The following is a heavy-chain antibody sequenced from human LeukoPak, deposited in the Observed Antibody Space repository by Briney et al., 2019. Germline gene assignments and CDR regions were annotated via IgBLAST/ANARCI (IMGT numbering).Heavy chain of an antibody. CDR3: AKDHRGYFDWAYYFDY. D-gene: IGHD3-9*01. CDR2: ISWNSGSI. Sequence: GGSLRLSCAASGFTFDDYAMHWVRQAPGKGLEWVSGISWNSGSIGYADSVKGRFTISRDNAKNSLYLQMNSLRAEDTALCYCAKDHRGYFDWAYYFDYWGQGTLVTVSS. V-gene: IGHV3-9*01. CDR1: GFTFDDYA. J-gene: IGHJ4*02.